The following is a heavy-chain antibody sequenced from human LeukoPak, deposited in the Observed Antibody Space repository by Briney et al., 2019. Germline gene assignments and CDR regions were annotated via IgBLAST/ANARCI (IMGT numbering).Heavy chain of an antibody. D-gene: IGHD3-22*01. J-gene: IGHJ4*02. CDR3: AKASDYYDSSGYFDY. V-gene: IGHV3-23*01. CDR2: ISGSGGST. Sequence: PGGSLRLSCAASGFTFSHYAMHWVRQAPGKGLEWVSAISGSGGSTYYADSVKGRFTISRDNSKNTLYLQMNSLRAEDTAVYYCAKASDYYDSSGYFDYWGQGTLVTVSS. CDR1: GFTFSHYA.